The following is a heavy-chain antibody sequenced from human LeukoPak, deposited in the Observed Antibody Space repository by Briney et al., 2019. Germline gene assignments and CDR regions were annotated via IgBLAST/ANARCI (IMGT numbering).Heavy chain of an antibody. V-gene: IGHV1-18*01. D-gene: IGHD2-2*01. J-gene: IGHJ4*02. CDR1: GYTFTSYG. Sequence: ASVKVSCKASGYTFTSYGISWVRQAPGQGLEWMGWISAYNGNTNYAQKLQGRVTMTTDTSTSTAYKELRSLRSDDTAVYYCARASQLLYPLDYWGQGTLVTVSS. CDR2: ISAYNGNT. CDR3: ARASQLLYPLDY.